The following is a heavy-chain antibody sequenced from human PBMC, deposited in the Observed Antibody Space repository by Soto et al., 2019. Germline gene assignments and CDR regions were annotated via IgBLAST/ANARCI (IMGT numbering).Heavy chain of an antibody. J-gene: IGHJ5*02. D-gene: IGHD6-13*01. CDR1: GGTFSSYA. V-gene: IGHV1-69*13. CDR3: ASGAAAGNPANWFDH. Sequence: SGKVSCKASGGTFSSYAISWVRQAPGQGLEWMGGIIPIFGKANYAQKFQGRVTITADESKRTAYMEMSSLRSEDTAVYYCASGAAAGNPANWFDHWG. CDR2: IIPIFGKA.